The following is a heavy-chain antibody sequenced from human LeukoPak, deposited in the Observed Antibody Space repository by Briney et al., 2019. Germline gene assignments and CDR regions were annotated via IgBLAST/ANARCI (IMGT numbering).Heavy chain of an antibody. Sequence: GGSLRLSCAASGFTFSSYSMNWVRQAPGKGLEWVSYISSSSSTIYYADSVRGRFTISRDNAKNSLYLQMNSLRAEDTAVYYCARDQKVTAFDYWGQGTLVIVSS. D-gene: IGHD2-21*02. V-gene: IGHV3-48*01. J-gene: IGHJ4*02. CDR1: GFTFSSYS. CDR2: ISSSSSTI. CDR3: ARDQKVTAFDY.